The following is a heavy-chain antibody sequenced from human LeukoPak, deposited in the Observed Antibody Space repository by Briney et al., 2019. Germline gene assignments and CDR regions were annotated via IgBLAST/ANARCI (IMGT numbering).Heavy chain of an antibody. CDR1: GFTFSSHA. CDR2: VSYDGSIS. Sequence: GGSLRLSCAASGFTFSSHAMHWVRQAPGKGLAWVAFVSYDGSISSYADSVRGRFTISRDNSKNTLYLQKNSLRADDTAIYYCAKSMTLQWRGFFDLWGRGTHVTVSS. CDR3: AKSMTLQWRGFFDL. D-gene: IGHD6-19*01. J-gene: IGHJ2*01. V-gene: IGHV3-30-3*02.